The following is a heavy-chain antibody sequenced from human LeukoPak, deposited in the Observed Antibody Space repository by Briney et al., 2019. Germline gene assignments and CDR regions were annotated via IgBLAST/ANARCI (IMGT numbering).Heavy chain of an antibody. CDR2: IYTSGST. CDR1: GGSISSYY. J-gene: IGHJ6*02. CDR3: ARSAGHCSSTSCYPSYYYYSMDV. V-gene: IGHV4-4*07. Sequence: SETLSLTCTVSGGSISSYYWSWIRQPAGKGLEWIGRIYTSGSTNYNPSLKSRVTMSVDTSKNQFSLKLSSVTAADTAVYYCARSAGHCSSTSCYPSYYYYSMDVWGQGTTVTVSS. D-gene: IGHD2-2*01.